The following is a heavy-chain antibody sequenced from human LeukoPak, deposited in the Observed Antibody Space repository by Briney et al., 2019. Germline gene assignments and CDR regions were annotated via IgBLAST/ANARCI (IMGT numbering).Heavy chain of an antibody. CDR1: GDSVTGNHW. J-gene: IGHJ3*02. V-gene: IGHV4-4*02. D-gene: IGHD3-10*01. Sequence: PSGTLSLTCVVSGDSVTGNHWWSWVRQSPGKGPEWLGEINESDDTFYNPSVKSRVTILLDKSKNRFSLILTSVTAADTGRYYCARVNRGGLLDIWGQGTMVSVSS. CDR3: ARVNRGGLLDI. CDR2: INESDDT.